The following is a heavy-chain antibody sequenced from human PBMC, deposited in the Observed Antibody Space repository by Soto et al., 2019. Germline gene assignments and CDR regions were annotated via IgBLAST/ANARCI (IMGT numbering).Heavy chain of an antibody. CDR1: GFTFSSYS. V-gene: IGHV3-48*02. J-gene: IGHJ4*02. CDR3: AREVRDTAAADFDY. CDR2: ISSSISTM. Sequence: EVQLVESGGGLVQPGGSLRLSCAASGFTFSSYSMNWVRQAPGKGLEWLSYISSSISTMHYADSVKGRFTISRDNAKNSLYLQINSLRDEDTAVYYCAREVRDTAAADFDYRGQGTLVTVSS. D-gene: IGHD5-18*01.